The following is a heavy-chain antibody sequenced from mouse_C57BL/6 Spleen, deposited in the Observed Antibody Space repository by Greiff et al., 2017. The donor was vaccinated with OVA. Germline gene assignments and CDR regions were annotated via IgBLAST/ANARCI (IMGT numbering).Heavy chain of an antibody. J-gene: IGHJ3*01. D-gene: IGHD1-1*01. V-gene: IGHV1-80*01. Sequence: QVQLQQSGAELVKPGASVKISCKASGYAFSSYWMNWVKQRPGKGLEWIGQIYPGDGDTNYNGKFKGKATLTADKSSSTAYMQLSSLTSEDSAVYFCARDYGSSYPLSWFAYWGQGTLVTVSA. CDR2: IYPGDGDT. CDR3: ARDYGSSYPLSWFAY. CDR1: GYAFSSYW.